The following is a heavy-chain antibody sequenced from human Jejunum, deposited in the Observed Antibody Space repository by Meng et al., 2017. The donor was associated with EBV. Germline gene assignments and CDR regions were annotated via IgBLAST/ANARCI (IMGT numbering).Heavy chain of an antibody. J-gene: IGHJ5*02. CDR3: ALVLRARFNYFDP. D-gene: IGHD4/OR15-4a*01. V-gene: IGHV1-69-2*01. CDR1: GYIFSDYY. Sequence: EVQLLQSGAEVKKPGATVKISCKVSGYIFSDYYIHWVRQAPGEGLEWMGLVDPQDDETLYAEKFQGRVTITADTSPDTAYMELSSLRSEDTAIYYCALVLRARFNYFDPWGQGTLVTVSS. CDR2: VDPQDDET.